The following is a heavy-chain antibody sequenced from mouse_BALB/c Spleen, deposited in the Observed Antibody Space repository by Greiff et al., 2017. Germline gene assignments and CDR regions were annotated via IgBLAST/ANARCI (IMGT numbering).Heavy chain of an antibody. D-gene: IGHD1-2*01. CDR2: ISSGGST. V-gene: IGHV5-6-5*01. Sequence: DVMLVESGGGLVKPGGSLKLSCAASGFTFSSYAMSWVRQTPEKRLEWVASISSGGSTYYPDSVKGRFTISRDNARTILYLQMSSLRSEDTAMYYCAREDTTASLDYWGQGTTLTVSS. J-gene: IGHJ2*01. CDR1: GFTFSSYA. CDR3: AREDTTASLDY.